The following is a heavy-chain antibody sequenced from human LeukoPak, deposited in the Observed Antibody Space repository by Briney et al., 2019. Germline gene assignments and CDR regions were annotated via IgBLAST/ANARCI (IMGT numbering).Heavy chain of an antibody. Sequence: GGSLRLSCAASGFTFSSAWMNWVRQAPGKGLEWVGRIKSKTDGGTTDYAAPVKGRFTISRDDSKNTLYLQMNSLKTEDTAVYYCTTGITMVRGVIRDYWGQGTLVTVSS. D-gene: IGHD3-10*01. CDR1: GFTFSSAW. CDR3: TTGITMVRGVIRDY. J-gene: IGHJ4*02. V-gene: IGHV3-15*07. CDR2: IKSKTDGGTT.